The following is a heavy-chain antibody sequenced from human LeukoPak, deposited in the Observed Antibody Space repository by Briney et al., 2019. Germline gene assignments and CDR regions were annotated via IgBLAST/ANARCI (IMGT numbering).Heavy chain of an antibody. V-gene: IGHV4-39*01. Sequence: SETLSLTCTVSGGSISSSSYYWGWIRQPPGKGLEWIGSIYYSGSTYYDPSLKSRVTISVDTSKNQFSLKLSSVTAADTAVYYCARGSSFSRYYFDYWGQGTLVTVSS. CDR3: ARGSSFSRYYFDY. J-gene: IGHJ4*02. CDR2: IYYSGST. CDR1: GGSISSSSYY.